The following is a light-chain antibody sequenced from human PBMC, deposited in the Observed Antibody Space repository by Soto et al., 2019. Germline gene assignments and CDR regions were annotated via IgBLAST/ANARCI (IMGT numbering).Light chain of an antibody. V-gene: IGLV1-40*01. CDR3: QSYDINLSGV. Sequence: QSVLTQPPSVSGAPGQRVTISCTGSFFNIGAGYDVHWYQQLPETAPKLLIYGNNNRPSGVPDRFSASKSGSSASLTITRLQAEDEADYYCQSYDINLSGVFGGGTKLTVL. CDR2: GNN. CDR1: FFNIGAGYD. J-gene: IGLJ3*02.